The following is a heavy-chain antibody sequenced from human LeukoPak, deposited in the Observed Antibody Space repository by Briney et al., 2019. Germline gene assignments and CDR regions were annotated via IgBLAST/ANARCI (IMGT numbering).Heavy chain of an antibody. CDR1: GGSISSYY. Sequence: SETLSLTCTVSGGSISSYYWSWIRQPPGKGLEWIGYIYYSGSTNYNPSLKSRVTISVDTSKNQFSLKLSSVTAADTAVYYCASLVRLGRSTWLDPWGQGTLVTVSS. CDR2: IYYSGST. J-gene: IGHJ5*02. CDR3: ASLVRLGRSTWLDP. D-gene: IGHD2-21*01. V-gene: IGHV4-59*12.